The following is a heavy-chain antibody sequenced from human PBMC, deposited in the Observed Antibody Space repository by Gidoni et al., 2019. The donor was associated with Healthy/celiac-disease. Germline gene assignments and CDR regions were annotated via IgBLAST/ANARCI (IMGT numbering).Heavy chain of an antibody. Sequence: QVQLQESGPGLVKPSQTLSLTCTVSGGSISSGDYYWSWIRQPPGKGLEWIGYSYYSGSTYYNPSLKSRVTISVDTSKNQFSLKLSSVTAADTAVYYCASTVVTPNGIYYFDYWGQGTRVTVSS. D-gene: IGHD4-17*01. CDR2: SYYSGST. CDR1: GGSISSGDYY. CDR3: ASTVVTPNGIYYFDY. J-gene: IGHJ4*02. V-gene: IGHV4-30-4*01.